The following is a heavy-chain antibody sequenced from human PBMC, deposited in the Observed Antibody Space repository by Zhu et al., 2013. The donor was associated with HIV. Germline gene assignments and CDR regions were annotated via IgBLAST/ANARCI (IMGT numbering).Heavy chain of an antibody. CDR3: ATLRYPSDSSSWYSSPEFDI. D-gene: IGHD6-13*01. J-gene: IGHJ3*02. Sequence: QVQLVQSGAEVKKPGASVKVSCKVSGYTLTELSMHWVRQAPGKGLEWMGGFDPEDGETIYAQKFQGRVTMTEDTSTDTAYMELSSLRSEDTAVYYCATLRYPSDSSSWYSSPEFDIWGQGTMVTVSS. V-gene: IGHV1-24*01. CDR1: GYTLTELS. CDR2: FDPEDGET.